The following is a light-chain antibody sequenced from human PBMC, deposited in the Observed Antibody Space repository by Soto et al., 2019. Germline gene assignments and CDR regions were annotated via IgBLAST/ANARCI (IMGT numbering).Light chain of an antibody. CDR1: QSIKRY. CDR3: QQFKSSTWT. CDR2: DAS. Sequence: DIQMTQSPSTLSASVGDRVSITCRASQSIKRYLAWYQQKPGKAPNLLIYDASSLERGVPSRFSGRGSGTEFTLTISSLQPDDFATYYCQQFKSSTWTFGQGTKVEIK. V-gene: IGKV1-5*01. J-gene: IGKJ1*01.